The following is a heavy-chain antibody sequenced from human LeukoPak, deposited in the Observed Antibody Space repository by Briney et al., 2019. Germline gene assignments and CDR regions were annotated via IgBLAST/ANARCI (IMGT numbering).Heavy chain of an antibody. D-gene: IGHD3-10*01. Sequence: GGSLRLSCAASGFTFSSYSMNWVRQAPGKGLEWVSYISSSSTIYYADSVKGRFTISRDNAKNSLYLQMNSLRAEGTAVYYCARGYYYGSGSGFDYWGQGTLVTVSS. CDR3: ARGYYYGSGSGFDY. CDR1: GFTFSSYS. CDR2: ISSSSTI. J-gene: IGHJ4*02. V-gene: IGHV3-48*04.